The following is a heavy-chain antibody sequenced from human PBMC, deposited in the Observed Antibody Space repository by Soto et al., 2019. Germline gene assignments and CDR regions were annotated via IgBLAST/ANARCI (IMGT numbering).Heavy chain of an antibody. CDR1: GGSFSGYY. J-gene: IGHJ4*01. V-gene: IGHV4-34*01. Sequence: SETLSLTCAVYGGSFSGYYWSWIRQPPGKGLEWIGEINHSGSTNYNPSLKSRVTISVDTSKNQFSLKLSSVTAADTAVYYCARDTPLRDSGPHFDYWGHGTLVTVSS. CDR2: INHSGST. CDR3: ARDTPLRDSGPHFDY. D-gene: IGHD3-10*01.